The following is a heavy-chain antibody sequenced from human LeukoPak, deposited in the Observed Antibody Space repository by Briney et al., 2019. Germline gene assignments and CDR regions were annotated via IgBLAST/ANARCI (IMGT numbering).Heavy chain of an antibody. J-gene: IGHJ3*02. CDR1: GFTFSSYS. D-gene: IGHD3-22*01. CDR3: ASSMIVVVHDAFDI. Sequence: GGSLRLSCAASGFTFSSYSMNWVRQAPGKGPEWVSSISSSSSYIYYADSVKGRFTISRDNAKNSLYLQTNSLRAEDTAVYYCASSMIVVVHDAFDIWGQGTMVTVSS. CDR2: ISSSSSYI. V-gene: IGHV3-21*01.